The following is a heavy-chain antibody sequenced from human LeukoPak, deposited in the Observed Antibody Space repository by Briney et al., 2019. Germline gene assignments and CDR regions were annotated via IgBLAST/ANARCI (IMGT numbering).Heavy chain of an antibody. D-gene: IGHD4-23*01. CDR2: ISTSGATN. V-gene: IGHV3-11*01. Sequence: PGGSLRLSCAASGFILSDYYMSWIRQAPGKGLEWVSYISTSGATNYYADSVKGRFTISRDNAKNSLYLQMNSLRPEDTAMYYCARGTNRWPDYLGRGTLVTVSS. CDR1: GFILSDYY. J-gene: IGHJ4*01. CDR3: ARGTNRWPDY.